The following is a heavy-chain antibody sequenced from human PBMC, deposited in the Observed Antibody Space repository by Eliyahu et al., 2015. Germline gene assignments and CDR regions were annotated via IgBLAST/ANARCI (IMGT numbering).Heavy chain of an antibody. Sequence: GYMPSTHWIAWVRQMPGKGLEWMGLIRPGDSNTKYNPSFQDQVTISADKSINTAYLQWSSLKASDTAMYYCARHVDYYDKGNYFAYAMDVWGQGTPITVSS. V-gene: IGHV5-51*01. CDR2: IRPGDSNT. CDR1: GYMPSTHW. J-gene: IGHJ6*02. CDR3: ARHVDYYDKGNYFAYAMDV. D-gene: IGHD3-22*01.